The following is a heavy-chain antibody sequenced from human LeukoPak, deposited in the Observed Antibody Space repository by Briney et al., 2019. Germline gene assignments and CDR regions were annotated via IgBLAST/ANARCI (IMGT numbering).Heavy chain of an antibody. Sequence: ASETLSLTCTVSGGSISISSYYWGWIRQPPGKRLEWIGSIYYSGSTYYNPSLKSRVTISVDTSKNQFSLKLSSVTAADTAVYYCARTDYGDDLLGDYWGQGTLVTVSS. V-gene: IGHV4-39*01. D-gene: IGHD4-17*01. CDR1: GGSISISSYY. CDR2: IYYSGST. J-gene: IGHJ4*02. CDR3: ARTDYGDDLLGDY.